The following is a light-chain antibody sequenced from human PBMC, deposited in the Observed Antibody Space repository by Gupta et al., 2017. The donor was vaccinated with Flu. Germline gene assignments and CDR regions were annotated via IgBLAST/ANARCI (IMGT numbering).Light chain of an antibody. Sequence: VTITCSGSSSNIGSNDVNWYPQHPGTAPNLLLFSDDQRPSGVPERFSGSKSGTSAALAISXLXYAEEAXYYCAAWDDSLNGHWVFGGGTKLTVL. CDR1: SSNIGSND. J-gene: IGLJ3*02. CDR2: SDD. V-gene: IGLV1-44*01. CDR3: AAWDDSLNGHWV.